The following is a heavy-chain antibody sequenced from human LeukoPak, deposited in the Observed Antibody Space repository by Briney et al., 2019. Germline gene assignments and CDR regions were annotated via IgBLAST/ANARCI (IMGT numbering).Heavy chain of an antibody. CDR2: INHSGST. J-gene: IGHJ4*02. Sequence: PSETLSLTCAVYGESSSGYYWTWIRQPPGKGLEWIGEINHSGSTNYNPSLKSRITISVDTSKNQFSLKLNSVTAADTAVYYCARVTNRGYCSGGSCYFDSWGQGTLVTVSS. V-gene: IGHV4-34*01. CDR1: GESSSGYY. CDR3: ARVTNRGYCSGGSCYFDS. D-gene: IGHD2-15*01.